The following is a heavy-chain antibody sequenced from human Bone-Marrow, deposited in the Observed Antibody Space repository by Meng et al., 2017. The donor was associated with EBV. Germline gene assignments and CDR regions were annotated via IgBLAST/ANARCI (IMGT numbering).Heavy chain of an antibody. CDR1: GGSFSAYY. CDR3: ARYSSGWQKYFQY. CDR2: ISHAGST. J-gene: IGHJ1*01. V-gene: IGHV4-34*01. D-gene: IGHD6-19*01. Sequence: QYWGARLLTPPQTLALPWAWYGGSFSAYYWSWARQSPGKGLEWFGEISHAGSTNYNPSLSSRVTISIDTSKNQFSLRLNSVTAADRGVYYCARYSSGWQKYFQYWDQGTLVTVS.